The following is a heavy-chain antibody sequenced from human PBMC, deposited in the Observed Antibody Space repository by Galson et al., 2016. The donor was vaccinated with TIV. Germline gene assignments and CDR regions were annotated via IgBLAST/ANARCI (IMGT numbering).Heavy chain of an antibody. CDR1: GFTFASYG. Sequence: SLRLSCAASGFTFASYGMHWVRQAPGKGLEWVTLMWYDGSDKYYADSVKGRFTISRDNSKNTLYLQMTSLRAEDTAMYYCGRAFYNNGWFIEYWGQGTTVTVSS. D-gene: IGHD6-19*01. J-gene: IGHJ6*02. V-gene: IGHV3-33*01. CDR3: GRAFYNNGWFIEY. CDR2: MWYDGSDK.